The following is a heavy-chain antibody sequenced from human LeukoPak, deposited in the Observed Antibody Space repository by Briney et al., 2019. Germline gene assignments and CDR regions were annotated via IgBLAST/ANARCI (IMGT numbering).Heavy chain of an antibody. CDR2: IYTSGST. D-gene: IGHD3-10*01. CDR3: ARTPPIGSGSYLVY. J-gene: IGHJ4*02. V-gene: IGHV4-4*07. CDR1: GGSISSYY. Sequence: PSETLSLTCTVSGGSISSYYWSWIRQPAGKGLEWIGRIYTSGSTNYNPSLKSRVTMSVGTSKNQFSLKLSSVTAADTAVYYCARTPPIGSGSYLVYWGQGTLVTVSS.